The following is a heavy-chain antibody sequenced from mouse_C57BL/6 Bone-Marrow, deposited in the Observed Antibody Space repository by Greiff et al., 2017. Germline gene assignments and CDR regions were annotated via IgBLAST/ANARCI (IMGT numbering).Heavy chain of an antibody. J-gene: IGHJ3*01. D-gene: IGHD1-1*01. CDR3: ARGGYYYGSSPWFAY. CDR1: GYSITSGYD. CDR2: ISYSGST. Sequence: EVQLVESGPGMVKPSQSLSLTCTVTGYSITSGYDWHWIRHFPGNKLEWMGYISYSGSTNYNPSLKSRISITHDTSKNHFFLKLNSVTTEDTATYYCARGGYYYGSSPWFAYWGQGTLVTVSA. V-gene: IGHV3-1*01.